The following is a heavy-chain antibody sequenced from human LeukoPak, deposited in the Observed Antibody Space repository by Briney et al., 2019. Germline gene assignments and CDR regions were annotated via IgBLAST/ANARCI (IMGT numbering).Heavy chain of an antibody. CDR3: ARGLYGSGTDFDN. D-gene: IGHD3-10*01. CDR1: SDSVSSPTYY. V-gene: IGHV4-61*02. Sequence: PSQTLSLTCTVSSDSVSSPTYYWNWIRQSAGKGLEWIGRIHTTDRPNYNPSLRSRVSISSDTSKNQFSLRLTSLTAADTAMYYCARGLYGSGTDFDNWGQGTLVTVSS. CDR2: IHTTDRP. J-gene: IGHJ4*02.